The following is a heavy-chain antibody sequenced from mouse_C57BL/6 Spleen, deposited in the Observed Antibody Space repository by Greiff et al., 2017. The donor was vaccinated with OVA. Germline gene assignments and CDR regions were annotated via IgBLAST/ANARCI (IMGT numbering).Heavy chain of an antibody. J-gene: IGHJ4*01. D-gene: IGHD1-1*01. V-gene: IGHV1-18*01. CDR2: INPNNGGT. Sequence: VQLQQSGPELVKPGASVKIPCKASGYTFTDYNMDWVKQSHGKSLEWIGDINPNNGGTIYNQKFKGKATLTVDKSSSTAYMELRSLTSEDTAVYYCARIYYYGSSYEGYYAMDYWGQGTSVTVSS. CDR3: ARIYYYGSSYEGYYAMDY. CDR1: GYTFTDYN.